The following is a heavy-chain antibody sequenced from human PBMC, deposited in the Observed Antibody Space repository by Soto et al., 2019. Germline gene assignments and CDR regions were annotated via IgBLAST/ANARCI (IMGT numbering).Heavy chain of an antibody. D-gene: IGHD3-9*01. Sequence: GASVKVSCKASGYTFTSYGISWARQAPGQGLEWMGWISAYNGNTNYAQKLQGRVTMTTDTSTSTAYMELRSLRSDDTAVYYCTRSFRYDILTGAAPTSHYYSGMDVWGQGTTVTVSS. J-gene: IGHJ6*02. CDR3: TRSFRYDILTGAAPTSHYYSGMDV. CDR1: GYTFTSYG. V-gene: IGHV1-18*01. CDR2: ISAYNGNT.